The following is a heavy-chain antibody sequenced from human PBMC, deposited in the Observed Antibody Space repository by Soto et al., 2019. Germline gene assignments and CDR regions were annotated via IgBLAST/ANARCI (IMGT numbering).Heavy chain of an antibody. V-gene: IGHV4-4*07. CDR1: GGSFSGFY. CDR3: ARGSSRWDY. D-gene: IGHD6-13*01. J-gene: IGHJ4*02. CDR2: IYSGGRN. Sequence: SETLSLTCAVSGGSFSGFYWSWIRQPAGKGLEWIGRIYSGGRNNYNPSLKSRVTMSVDTSKNQFSLRLSSVTAADTAMYYCARGSSRWDYWGQGTLVTVSS.